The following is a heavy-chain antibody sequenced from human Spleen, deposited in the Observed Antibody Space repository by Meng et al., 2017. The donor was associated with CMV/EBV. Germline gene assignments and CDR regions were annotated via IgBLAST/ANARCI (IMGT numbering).Heavy chain of an antibody. CDR3: AREWAV. V-gene: IGHV3-48*03. CDR2: ISSGGSTK. J-gene: IGHJ4*02. Sequence: GESLKISCAASGFFLSSYEMNWVRQAPGKGLEWVSYISSGGSTKYYADSVKGRFTISRDNAENSLYLQMNSLRAEDTAVYYCAREWAVWGQGTLVTVSS. D-gene: IGHD4-17*01. CDR1: GFFLSSYE.